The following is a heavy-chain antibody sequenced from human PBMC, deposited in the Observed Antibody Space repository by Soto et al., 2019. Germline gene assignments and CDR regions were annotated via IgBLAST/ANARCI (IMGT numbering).Heavy chain of an antibody. D-gene: IGHD2-15*01. Sequence: ASVKVSCKASGYSFKDHYMHWVRQAPGRGLEWVGIINPSGEHTYYAQQFRGRVAMTRDTPTSTAYMELRSLRSEDTAVYFCARISCKGGSCCFDFDHWGQGTLVTVSS. V-gene: IGHV1-46*02. CDR2: INPSGEHT. CDR3: ARISCKGGSCCFDFDH. CDR1: GYSFKDHY. J-gene: IGHJ4*02.